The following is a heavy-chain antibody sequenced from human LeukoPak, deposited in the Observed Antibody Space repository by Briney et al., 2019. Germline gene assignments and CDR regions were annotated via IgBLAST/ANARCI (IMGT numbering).Heavy chain of an antibody. CDR2: ISSSSTTI. CDR3: ARDRVGGRYHYGMDV. CDR1: GFSFTTYS. V-gene: IGHV3-48*04. J-gene: IGHJ6*02. Sequence: GGSLRLSCAASGFSFTTYSINWVRQAPGKGLEWVSYISSSSTTIYYADSVKGRFTISRDNAKNSVSLQINSLRAEDTAVYYCARDRVGGRYHYGMDVWGQGTTVTVSS. D-gene: IGHD3-16*02.